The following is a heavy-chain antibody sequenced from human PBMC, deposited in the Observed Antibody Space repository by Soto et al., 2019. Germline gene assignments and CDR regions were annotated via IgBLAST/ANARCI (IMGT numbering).Heavy chain of an antibody. CDR1: GGTFSSYA. CDR3: ASLLDYYDSSGYYVEYFDY. D-gene: IGHD3-22*01. J-gene: IGHJ4*02. V-gene: IGHV1-69*13. Sequence: SVKVSCKASGGTFSSYAISWVRQAPGQGLEWMGGIIPIFGTANYAQKFQGRVTITADESTSTAYMELSSLRSEDTAVYYRASLLDYYDSSGYYVEYFDYWGQGTLVTVSS. CDR2: IIPIFGTA.